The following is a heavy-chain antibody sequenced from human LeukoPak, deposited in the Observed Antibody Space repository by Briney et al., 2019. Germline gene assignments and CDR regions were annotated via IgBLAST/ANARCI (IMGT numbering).Heavy chain of an antibody. CDR1: GFTFSDYY. Sequence: GGSLRLSFAASGFTFSDYYMSWIRQAPGKGLEWVSYISSSGSTIYYADSVKGRFTISRDNAKNSLYLQMNSLRAEDTAVYYCVRENSDNYYFYMDVWGKGTTVTVSS. V-gene: IGHV3-11*04. J-gene: IGHJ6*03. CDR2: ISSSGSTI. D-gene: IGHD3-22*01. CDR3: VRENSDNYYFYMDV.